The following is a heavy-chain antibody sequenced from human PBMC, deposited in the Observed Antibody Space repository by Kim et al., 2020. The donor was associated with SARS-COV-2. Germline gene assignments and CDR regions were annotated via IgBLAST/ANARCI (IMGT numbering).Heavy chain of an antibody. J-gene: IGHJ4*02. CDR2: IDPSDSYT. CDR1: GYSFTSYW. D-gene: IGHD4-4*01. CDR3: ATHSPDYTGPDY. Sequence: GESLKISCEGSGYSFTSYWINWVRQMPGKGLEWMGRIDPSDSYTQYSPSFHGPSFHGHLTISADKSISTAYLQWSSLKASDTAIYYCATHSPDYTGPDYWGQGTLVTVSS. V-gene: IGHV5-10-1*01.